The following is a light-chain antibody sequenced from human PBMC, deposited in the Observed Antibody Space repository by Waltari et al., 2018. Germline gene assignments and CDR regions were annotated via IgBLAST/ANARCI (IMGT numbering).Light chain of an antibody. V-gene: IGKV3D-15*01. CDR3: QQYTNWPLT. CDR2: DAS. Sequence: EIVLTQSPATLSVSPGERATRSCWASQSIRSTLAWYQQKPGPAPRLLFYDASTRATGIPVRFSGSGSGTYFTLTISSLQSEDFAVYYCQQYTNWPLTFGGGTKVEI. CDR1: QSIRST. J-gene: IGKJ4*01.